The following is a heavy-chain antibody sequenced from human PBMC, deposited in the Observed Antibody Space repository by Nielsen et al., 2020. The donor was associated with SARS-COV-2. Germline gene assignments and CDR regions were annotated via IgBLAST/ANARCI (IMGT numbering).Heavy chain of an antibody. J-gene: IGHJ3*02. V-gene: IGHV3-30*18. CDR2: ISYDGSNK. CDR3: AKVRDAFDI. CDR1: GFTFSSYG. Sequence: SCAASGFTFSSYGMHWVRQAPGKGLEWVAVISYDGSNKYYADSVKGRFTISRDNSKNTLYLQMNSLRAEDTAVYYCAKVRDAFDIWGQGTMVTVSS.